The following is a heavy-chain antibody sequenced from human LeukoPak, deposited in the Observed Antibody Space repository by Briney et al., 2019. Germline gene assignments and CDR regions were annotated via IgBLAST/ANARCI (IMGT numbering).Heavy chain of an antibody. D-gene: IGHD3-16*01. Sequence: PGGSLKLSCAASGFTFSDSAVHWARQASGKGLEWVGRIRSKANSYATAYAASVKGRFTISRDDSKNTAYLQMNSLKTEDTAVYYCTGCGGIRCSLDSIDFWGQGTLVTVSS. J-gene: IGHJ4*02. CDR2: IRSKANSYAT. CDR1: GFTFSDSA. V-gene: IGHV3-73*01. CDR3: TGCGGIRCSLDSIDF.